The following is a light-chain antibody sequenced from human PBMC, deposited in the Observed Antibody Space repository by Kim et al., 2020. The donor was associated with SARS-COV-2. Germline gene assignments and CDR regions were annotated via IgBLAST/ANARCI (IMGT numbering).Light chain of an antibody. J-gene: IGLJ3*02. Sequence: ASVQLTCTLSSGHSSYASAGHQQQPEKGPRYLMKLNGDGSHSKGDGIPDRFSGSSSGAERYLTISSLQSEDEADYYCQTWGTGIRVFGGGTQLTVL. CDR1: SGHSSYA. CDR2: LNGDGSH. CDR3: QTWGTGIRV. V-gene: IGLV4-69*01.